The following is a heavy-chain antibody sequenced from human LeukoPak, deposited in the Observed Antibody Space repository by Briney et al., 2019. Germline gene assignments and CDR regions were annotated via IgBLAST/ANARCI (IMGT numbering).Heavy chain of an antibody. D-gene: IGHD4-17*01. CDR3: ARDLYGDYYYYYMDV. CDR1: GGTFNSYA. J-gene: IGHJ6*03. V-gene: IGHV1-69*06. CDR2: IIPIFGTA. Sequence: SVKVSCKASGGTFNSYAISWVRQAPGQGLEWMGGIIPIFGTANYAQKFQGRVTITADKSTSTAYMELSSLRSEDTAVYYCARDLYGDYYYYYMDVWGKGTTVTVSS.